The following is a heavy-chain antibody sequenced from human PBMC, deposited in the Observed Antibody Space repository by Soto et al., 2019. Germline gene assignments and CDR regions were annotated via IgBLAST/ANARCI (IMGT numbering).Heavy chain of an antibody. CDR1: GYTFTSYA. CDR3: ARVAPWGAVRGVTNWFDP. D-gene: IGHD3-10*01. J-gene: IGHJ5*02. V-gene: IGHV1-3*01. CDR2: INAGNGNT. Sequence: ASVKVSCKASGYTFTSYAMHWVRQAPGQRLEWMGWINAGNGNTKYSQKFQGRVTITRDTSASTAYMELSSLRSEDTAVYYCARVAPWGAVRGVTNWFDPWGQGTLVTVSS.